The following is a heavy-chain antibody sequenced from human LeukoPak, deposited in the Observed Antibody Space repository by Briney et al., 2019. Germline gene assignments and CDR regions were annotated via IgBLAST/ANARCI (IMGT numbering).Heavy chain of an antibody. V-gene: IGHV4-34*01. Sequence: SETLSLTCAVYGGSFSGYYWSWIRQPPGKGLEWIGEINHSGSTNYNPSLKSRVTISVDTSKNQFSLKLSSVTAADTAVYYCARGGGYLGYYFDYWGQGTLVTVSS. J-gene: IGHJ4*02. D-gene: IGHD1-26*01. CDR2: INHSGST. CDR3: ARGGGYLGYYFDY. CDR1: GGSFSGYY.